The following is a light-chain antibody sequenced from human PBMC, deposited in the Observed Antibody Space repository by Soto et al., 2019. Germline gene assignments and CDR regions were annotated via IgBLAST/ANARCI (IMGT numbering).Light chain of an antibody. Sequence: QSALTQPPSASGSPGQSVTISCTGTSSDVGGYNYVSWYQQHPGKAPKLMIYEVSKRPSGVPDRFSGSKSGNTASLTVSGLQAEDEAGYYCSSFAGTNNLWVFGGGTKLTVL. CDR3: SSFAGTNNLWV. CDR2: EVS. CDR1: SSDVGGYNY. J-gene: IGLJ3*02. V-gene: IGLV2-8*01.